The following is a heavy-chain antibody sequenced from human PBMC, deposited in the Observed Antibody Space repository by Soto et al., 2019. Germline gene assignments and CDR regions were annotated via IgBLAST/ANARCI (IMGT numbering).Heavy chain of an antibody. J-gene: IGHJ6*02. Sequence: SETLSFTCAVYGGSFSGYYWSWIRQPPGKGLEWIGEIYHSGSTNHNPSLNSRVSISVDKSKNQFSLKLNSVNAADTADYYCARTSYYDSTGYYNLDVWGQGTTVTVSS. CDR3: ARTSYYDSTGYYNLDV. CDR2: IYHSGST. V-gene: IGHV4-34*01. D-gene: IGHD3-22*01. CDR1: GGSFSGYY.